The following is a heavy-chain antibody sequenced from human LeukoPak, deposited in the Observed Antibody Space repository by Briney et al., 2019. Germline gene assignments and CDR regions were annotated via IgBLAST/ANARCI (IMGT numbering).Heavy chain of an antibody. D-gene: IGHD6-13*01. CDR1: GGSFSGYY. CDR3: ARGRYSSSWYADY. J-gene: IGHJ4*02. CDR2: VNHSGST. V-gene: IGHV4-34*01. Sequence: KPSETLSLTCAVYGGSFSGYYWSWIRQPPGKGLEWIGEVNHSGSTNYNPSLKSRVTISVDTSKNQFSLKLSSVTAADTAVYYCARGRYSSSWYADYWDQGTLVTVSS.